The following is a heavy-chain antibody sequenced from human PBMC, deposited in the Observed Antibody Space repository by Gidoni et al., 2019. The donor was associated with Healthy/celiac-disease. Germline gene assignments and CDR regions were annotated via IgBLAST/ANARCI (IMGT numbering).Heavy chain of an antibody. CDR2: IDSGGST. J-gene: IGHJ3*02. D-gene: IGHD3-3*01. Sequence: EVQLVESGGGFVQPGGSLLLSCAASGFPVSSNSMRWVRQAPGKGLEWVSVIDSGGSTYYADSVKGRFTISRDNSKNTLYLQMNSLRAEDTAVYYCARDVRGDYDFWSGYYRVDAFDIWGQGTMVTVSS. CDR3: ARDVRGDYDFWSGYYRVDAFDI. CDR1: GFPVSSNS. V-gene: IGHV3-66*02.